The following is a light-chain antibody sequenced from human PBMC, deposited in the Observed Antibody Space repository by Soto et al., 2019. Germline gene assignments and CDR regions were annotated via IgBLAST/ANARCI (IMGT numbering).Light chain of an antibody. V-gene: IGKV1-39*01. CDR3: QQSYTTPRT. J-gene: IGKJ1*01. CDR2: AAS. Sequence: DIQMTQSPSSLSASVGDRVSVTCRASQSISTFLNWYQQRPGEAPKLLIYAASSLQSGVPSRFSGSGSGADVTLTIGSLQPEDFANYYCQQSYTTPRTFGQGTKVEVK. CDR1: QSISTF.